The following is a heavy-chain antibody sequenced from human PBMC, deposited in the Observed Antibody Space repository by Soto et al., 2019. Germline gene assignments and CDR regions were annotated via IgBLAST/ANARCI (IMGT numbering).Heavy chain of an antibody. Sequence: SQTLSLTCAISGDSVSSNSAAWNWIRQSPSRGLEWLGRTYYRSKWYNDYAVSVKSRITINPDTSKNQFSLQLNSVTPEDTAVYYCARVESSGYSYATNYYYGMDVWGQGTTVTVSS. CDR3: ARVESSGYSYATNYYYGMDV. CDR2: TYYRSKWYN. J-gene: IGHJ6*02. D-gene: IGHD5-18*01. CDR1: GDSVSSNSAA. V-gene: IGHV6-1*01.